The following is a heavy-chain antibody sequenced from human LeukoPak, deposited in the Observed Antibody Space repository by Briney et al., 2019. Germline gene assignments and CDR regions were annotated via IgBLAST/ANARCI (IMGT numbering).Heavy chain of an antibody. D-gene: IGHD4-17*01. CDR3: ARGAVPIPPRPFDY. Sequence: SETLSLTCAVYGGSFSGYYWSWIRQPPGKGLEWIGEINHSGSTNYNPSLKGRVTISVDTSKNQFSLKLSSVTAADTAVYYCARGAVPIPPRPFDYWGQGTLVTVSS. V-gene: IGHV4-34*01. CDR2: INHSGST. CDR1: GGSFSGYY. J-gene: IGHJ4*02.